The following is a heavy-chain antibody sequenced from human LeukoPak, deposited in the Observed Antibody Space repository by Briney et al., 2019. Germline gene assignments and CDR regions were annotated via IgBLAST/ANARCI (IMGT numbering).Heavy chain of an antibody. J-gene: IGHJ4*02. D-gene: IGHD5-18*01. CDR3: AKMCMVPAMVTNYFDY. Sequence: ASVKVSCKASGYTFTSYYMHWVRQAPGQGLEWMGVIHPSGGSTNYAQKFQGRITMTTDTSTSTVFLELSSLRSEDTAIYYCAKMCMVPAMVTNYFDYWGQGTLVTVSS. V-gene: IGHV1-46*01. CDR1: GYTFTSYY. CDR2: IHPSGGST.